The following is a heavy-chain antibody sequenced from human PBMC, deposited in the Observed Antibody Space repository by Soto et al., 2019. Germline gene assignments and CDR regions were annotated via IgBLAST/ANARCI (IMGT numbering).Heavy chain of an antibody. CDR3: ARDSNIVVVVEDPNWFDP. CDR2: ISSSSSYT. V-gene: IGHV3-11*06. D-gene: IGHD2-15*01. CDR1: GFTFSDYY. J-gene: IGHJ5*02. Sequence: GGSLRLSCAASGFTFSDYYMSWIRQAPGKGLEWVSYISSSSSYTNYADSVKGRFTISRDNAKNSLYLQMNSLRAEDTAVYYCARDSNIVVVVEDPNWFDPWGQGTLVTVS.